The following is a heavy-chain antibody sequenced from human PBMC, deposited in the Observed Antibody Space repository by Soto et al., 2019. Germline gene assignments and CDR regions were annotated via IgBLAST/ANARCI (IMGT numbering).Heavy chain of an antibody. CDR1: GYSFTSYW. CDR2: IDPSDSYT. J-gene: IGHJ6*02. CDR3: ASNRIAAAGTYYYYYGMDV. V-gene: IGHV5-10-1*01. Sequence: GESLKISCQGSGYSFTSYWISWVRQMPGKGLEWMGRIDPSDSYTNYSPSFQGHVTISADKSISTAYLQWSSLKASDTAMYYCASNRIAAAGTYYYYYGMDVWGQGTTVTVSS. D-gene: IGHD6-13*01.